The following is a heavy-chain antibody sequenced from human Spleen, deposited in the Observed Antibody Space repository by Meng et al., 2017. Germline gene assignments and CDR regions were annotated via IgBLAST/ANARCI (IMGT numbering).Heavy chain of an antibody. CDR2: ISQGSGRT. D-gene: IGHD2-21*01. CDR1: GDSISSRDW. CDR3: VRNEGYSFGA. V-gene: IGHV4-4*02. J-gene: IGHJ5*02. Sequence: VQLQESGPGLVQPSGILSLPCAGFGDSISSRDWWRWVRQPPGKGLEWIGEISQGSGRTNYNPSLKSRVTISLDKSKNQFSLNVNSVTAADTAVYYCVRNEGYSFGAWGQGTLVTVSS.